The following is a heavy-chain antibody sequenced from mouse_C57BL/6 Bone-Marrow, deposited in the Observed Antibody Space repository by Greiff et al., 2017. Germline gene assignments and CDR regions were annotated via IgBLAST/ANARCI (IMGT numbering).Heavy chain of an antibody. CDR1: GYAFTNYL. CDR3: ARYDGTGYFDV. Sequence: VQLQQSGAELVRPGTSVKVSCKASGYAFTNYLIEWVKQRPGQGLEWIGVINPGSGGTNYNEKFKGKATLTADKSSRTAYMQLSSLTSEDSAVYFCARYDGTGYFDVWGTGTTVTVSS. V-gene: IGHV1-54*01. D-gene: IGHD2-3*01. CDR2: INPGSGGT. J-gene: IGHJ1*03.